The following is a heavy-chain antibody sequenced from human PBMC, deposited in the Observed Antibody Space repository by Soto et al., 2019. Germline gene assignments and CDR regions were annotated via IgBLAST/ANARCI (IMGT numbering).Heavy chain of an antibody. CDR3: ASVYSSSSGNWFDP. J-gene: IGHJ5*02. D-gene: IGHD6-13*01. CDR1: GYTFTSYG. V-gene: IGHV1-18*04. CDR2: ISAYNGNT. Sequence: GASVKVSCKASGYTFTSYGISWVRQAPGQGLEWMGWISAYNGNTNYAQKLQGRVTMTTDTSTSTAYMELRSLRSDDTAVYYCASVYSSSSGNWFDPWGQGTLVTGSS.